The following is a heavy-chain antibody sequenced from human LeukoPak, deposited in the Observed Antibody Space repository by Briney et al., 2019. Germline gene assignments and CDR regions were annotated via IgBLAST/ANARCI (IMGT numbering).Heavy chain of an antibody. CDR2: INQDGSEK. Sequence: PGGSLRLSCAASGFTLSSYWMSWVRQAPGKGLEWVANINQDGSEKSYVDSVKGRFTISRDNAKNSLFLQMNSLRAEYTAVYYCARINSSSSPHFDYWGQGTLVTVSS. D-gene: IGHD6-6*01. J-gene: IGHJ4*02. CDR3: ARINSSSSPHFDY. V-gene: IGHV3-7*01. CDR1: GFTLSSYW.